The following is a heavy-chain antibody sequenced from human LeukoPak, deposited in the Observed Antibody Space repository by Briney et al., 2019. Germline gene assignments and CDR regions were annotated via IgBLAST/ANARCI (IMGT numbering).Heavy chain of an antibody. J-gene: IGHJ4*02. V-gene: IGHV3-9*01. D-gene: IGHD1-1*01. CDR3: AKGSNANWNDCDYFDY. Sequence: GGSLRLSCAASGFTFSTYTMNWVRHAPGKGLEWVSGISWNSGSIGYADSVKGRFTISRDNAKNSLYLQMNSLRAEDTALYYCAKGSNANWNDCDYFDYWGQGTLVAVSS. CDR2: ISWNSGSI. CDR1: GFTFSTYT.